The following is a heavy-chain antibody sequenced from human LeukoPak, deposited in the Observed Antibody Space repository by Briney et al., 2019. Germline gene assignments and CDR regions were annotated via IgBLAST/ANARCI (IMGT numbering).Heavy chain of an antibody. D-gene: IGHD2-21*02. CDR2: INHSGGT. CDR1: GGSLSGYY. Sequence: SETLSLTCAVYGGSLSGYYWTWIRQPPGKGLEWTGEINHSGGTNYNPSLKSRVTILADKSKNQFSLKLTSVTAADTAVYYCARGHPLLDYWGQGTLVTVSS. CDR3: ARGHPLLDY. V-gene: IGHV4-34*01. J-gene: IGHJ4*02.